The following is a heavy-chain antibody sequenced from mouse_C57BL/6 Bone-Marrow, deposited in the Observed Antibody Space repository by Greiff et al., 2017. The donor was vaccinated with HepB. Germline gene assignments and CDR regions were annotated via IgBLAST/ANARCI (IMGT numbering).Heavy chain of an antibody. CDR3: AREVDGYYLAWFAY. Sequence: VQLQQPGAELVMPGASVKLSCTASGYTFTSYWMHWVKQRPGQGLEWIGEIDPSDSYTNYNQKFKGKSTLTVDKSSSTAYMQLSSLTSEDSAVYYCAREVDGYYLAWFAYWGQGTLVTVSA. J-gene: IGHJ3*01. D-gene: IGHD2-3*01. CDR2: IDPSDSYT. CDR1: GYTFTSYW. V-gene: IGHV1-69*01.